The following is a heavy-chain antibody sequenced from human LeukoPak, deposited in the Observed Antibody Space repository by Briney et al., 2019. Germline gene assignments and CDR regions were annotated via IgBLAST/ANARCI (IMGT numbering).Heavy chain of an antibody. Sequence: PGGSLRLSCAASGITFSSYGMSWVRQAPGKGLEWVSSISSTGGTTYYADSVKGRFTISRDNSKNTLYLQMNSLRAEDTAIYYCAKEVGATPYYFDYWGQGTLVTVSS. J-gene: IGHJ4*02. V-gene: IGHV3-23*01. CDR3: AKEVGATPYYFDY. CDR2: ISSTGGTT. CDR1: GITFSSYG. D-gene: IGHD1-26*01.